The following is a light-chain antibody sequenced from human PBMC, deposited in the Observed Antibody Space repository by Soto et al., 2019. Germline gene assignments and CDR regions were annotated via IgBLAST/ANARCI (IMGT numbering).Light chain of an antibody. V-gene: IGKV3-15*01. CDR3: HQYNNWPWT. CDR1: QRVSSH. Sequence: ETVMTQSPVTLSVSPGDTATLSCRASQRVSSHLAWYQQKPGRAPRLLIYAASTRATGIPVRFSGSGSETEFTLTIRSLQSEDSALYYCHQYNNWPWTFGQGTKVDI. J-gene: IGKJ1*01. CDR2: AAS.